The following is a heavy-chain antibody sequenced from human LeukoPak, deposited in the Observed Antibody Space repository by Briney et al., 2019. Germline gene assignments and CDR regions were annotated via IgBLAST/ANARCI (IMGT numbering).Heavy chain of an antibody. Sequence: SETLSLXCTVSGGSISSGDYYWSWIRQPPGKGLGWIGYIYYSGITYYNPSPKSRVTISVDTSKNQFSLKLSSVTAADTAVYYCARPGTASGNDAFDIWGQGTMVTVSS. D-gene: IGHD4-23*01. V-gene: IGHV4-30-4*08. CDR2: IYYSGIT. J-gene: IGHJ3*02. CDR3: ARPGTASGNDAFDI. CDR1: GGSISSGDYY.